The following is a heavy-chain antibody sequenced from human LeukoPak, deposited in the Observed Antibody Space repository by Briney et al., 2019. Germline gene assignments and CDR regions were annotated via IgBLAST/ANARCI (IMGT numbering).Heavy chain of an antibody. J-gene: IGHJ4*02. CDR1: GFTFSSYA. D-gene: IGHD6-19*01. V-gene: IGHV3-23*01. CDR2: ISGSGGST. Sequence: GGSLRLSCAASGFTFSSYAMSWVRQAPGKGLEWVSAISGSGGSTYYADSVKGRFTISRDNAKNSLDLQMNSLRVEDTAVYYCARLQWLQTGRDFLDYWGQGTLVTVSS. CDR3: ARLQWLQTGRDFLDY.